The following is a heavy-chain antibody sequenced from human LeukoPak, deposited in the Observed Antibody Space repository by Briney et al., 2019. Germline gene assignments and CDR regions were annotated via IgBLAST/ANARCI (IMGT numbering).Heavy chain of an antibody. Sequence: SETLSLTCTVSGGSISSSSYYWGWIRQPPGKGLEWIGSIYYSGSTYYNPSLKSRVTISVDTSKNQFSQKLSSVTAADTAVYYCAREGTPYYYDSSGYYQTENFDYWGQGTLVTVSS. D-gene: IGHD3-22*01. J-gene: IGHJ4*02. CDR1: GGSISSSSYY. V-gene: IGHV4-39*07. CDR3: AREGTPYYYDSSGYYQTENFDY. CDR2: IYYSGST.